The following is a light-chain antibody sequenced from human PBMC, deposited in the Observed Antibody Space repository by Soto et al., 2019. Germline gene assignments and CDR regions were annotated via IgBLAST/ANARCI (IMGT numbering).Light chain of an antibody. V-gene: IGKV1-39*01. J-gene: IGKJ3*01. CDR3: QQTSAAPFT. Sequence: DIQMAQSPSSLSASVGDTITITCRASRNINTYLNWYQQKPGKAPKLLIFGASSLQSGVPSRFSGSGSRTEFTLTINSLQPEAFATYYCQQTSAAPFTFGPGTKVAI. CDR1: RNINTY. CDR2: GAS.